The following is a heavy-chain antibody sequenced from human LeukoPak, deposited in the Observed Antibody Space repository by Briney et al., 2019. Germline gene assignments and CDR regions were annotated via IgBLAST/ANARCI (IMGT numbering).Heavy chain of an antibody. Sequence: SVKVSCKASGGTFSSYAISWVRQAPGQGLEWMGGIIPIFGTANYAQKFQGRVTITADESTSTAYMELSSLRSEDTAVYYCARDYYDSSGPFDYWGQGTLVTVSS. CDR1: GGTFSSYA. CDR2: IIPIFGTA. CDR3: ARDYYDSSGPFDY. D-gene: IGHD3-22*01. V-gene: IGHV1-69*13. J-gene: IGHJ4*02.